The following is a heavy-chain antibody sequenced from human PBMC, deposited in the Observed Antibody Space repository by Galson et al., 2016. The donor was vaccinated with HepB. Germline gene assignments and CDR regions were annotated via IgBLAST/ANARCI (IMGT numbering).Heavy chain of an antibody. J-gene: IGHJ6*02. Sequence: SLRLSCAASGFTFINYGMHWVRQAPGKGLEWVALIWYDGTNKYYADSVKGRFTISGDNSKNTVYLQMNSLRAEDTAVYYCAKDGGDSYNFPYYYGMDVWGQGTTVTVSS. CDR3: AKDGGDSYNFPYYYGMDV. CDR1: GFTFINYG. D-gene: IGHD5-24*01. V-gene: IGHV3-33*06. CDR2: IWYDGTNK.